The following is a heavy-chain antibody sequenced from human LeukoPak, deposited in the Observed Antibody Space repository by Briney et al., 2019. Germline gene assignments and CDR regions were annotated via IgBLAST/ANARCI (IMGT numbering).Heavy chain of an antibody. CDR1: GFNFNNFA. J-gene: IGHJ4*02. Sequence: PGGSLRLSCAASGFNFNNFAMSWVRQAPGKGLEWLSAMTGPADTTYYAESVKGRFPISRDYSKSMVFLQMNSLRVEDTAIYYCAKGAEIDHWGQGNLVTVSS. CDR3: AKGAEIDH. V-gene: IGHV3-23*01. CDR2: MTGPADTT.